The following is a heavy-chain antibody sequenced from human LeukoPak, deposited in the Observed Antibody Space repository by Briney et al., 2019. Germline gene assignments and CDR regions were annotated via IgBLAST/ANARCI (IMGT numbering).Heavy chain of an antibody. CDR2: INPNSGGT. CDR1: GYTFTGYY. CDR3: AREMATSSTNDAFDI. V-gene: IGHV1-2*02. D-gene: IGHD5-24*01. J-gene: IGHJ3*02. Sequence: GASVKVSCKASGYTFTGYYTHWVRQAPGQGLEWMGWINPNSGGTNYAQKFQGRVTMTRDTSISTAYMELSRLRSDDTAVYYCAREMATSSTNDAFDIWGQGTMVTVSS.